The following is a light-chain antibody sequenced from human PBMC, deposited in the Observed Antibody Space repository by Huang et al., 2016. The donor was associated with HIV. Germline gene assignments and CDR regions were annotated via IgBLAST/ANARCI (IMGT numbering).Light chain of an antibody. J-gene: IGKJ2*01. Sequence: EIVLTQSPGTLSLSPGERATLSCRASQSVSNSYLAWYQQKLGQPHRLLIYGASSRATGIPDRFSGSGSGTDFTLTISRLEPEDFAVYYCQQYGTSPRTFGQGTKLEIK. CDR2: GAS. CDR3: QQYGTSPRT. CDR1: QSVSNSY. V-gene: IGKV3-20*01.